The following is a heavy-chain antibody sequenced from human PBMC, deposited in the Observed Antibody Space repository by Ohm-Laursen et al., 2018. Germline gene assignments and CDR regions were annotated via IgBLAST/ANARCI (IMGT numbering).Heavy chain of an antibody. CDR1: GGSISSNY. CDR3: AKHRGYSYGPTYHFDY. D-gene: IGHD5-18*01. CDR2: MYTSGST. V-gene: IGHV4-4*07. J-gene: IGHJ4*02. Sequence: TLSLTCTVSGGSISSNYWAWIRQPAGKGLEWIGRMYTSGSTKYNPSLKSQVTVPVDMSKNQFSLKLSSVTAADTAVYYCAKHRGYSYGPTYHFDYWGQGTLVTVSS.